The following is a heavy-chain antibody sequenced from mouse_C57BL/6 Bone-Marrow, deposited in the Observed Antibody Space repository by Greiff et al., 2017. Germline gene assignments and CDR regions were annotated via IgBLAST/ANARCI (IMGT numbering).Heavy chain of an antibody. J-gene: IGHJ1*01. CDR2: ILPGSGST. CDR3: ARSYGSSYPSYWYFDV. D-gene: IGHD1-1*01. CDR1: GYTFSSYW. V-gene: IGHV1-9*01. Sequence: QVQLQQSGAELMKPGASVKISCKATGYTFSSYWIEWVKQRPGHGLEWIGEILPGSGSTNSNEKFKGKATFTADTSSNTAYMQLSSLTSEDAAVYYCARSYGSSYPSYWYFDVWGAGTTVTVSS.